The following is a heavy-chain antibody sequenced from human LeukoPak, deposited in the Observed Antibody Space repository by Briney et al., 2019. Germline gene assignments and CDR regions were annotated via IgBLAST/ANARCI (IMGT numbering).Heavy chain of an antibody. Sequence: ASVKVSCKASGYTFTSYGINWVRQAPGQGLEWMGWISGHNGNTQYAQKVQDRVTMTTDTSTSTAHMELRRLGSDDTAVYYCAREGGIVATIGELDYWGQGTPVTVSS. CDR1: GYTFTSYG. CDR3: AREGGIVATIGELDY. D-gene: IGHD5-12*01. CDR2: ISGHNGNT. V-gene: IGHV1-18*01. J-gene: IGHJ4*02.